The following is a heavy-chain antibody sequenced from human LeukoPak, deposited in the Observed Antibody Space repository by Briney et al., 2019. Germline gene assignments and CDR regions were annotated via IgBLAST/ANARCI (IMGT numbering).Heavy chain of an antibody. J-gene: IGHJ6*02. CDR2: ISAHNGDT. CDR1: GFTFTIYG. V-gene: IGHV1-18*01. D-gene: IGHD3-10*01. Sequence: GASVKVSCTASGFTFTIYGFTWVRQAPGQGLEWMGWISAHNGDTKYAQKVQDRVTMTTDTSTSTAYMELRSLRSDDTAVYYCAREGYFGSGIDYYYGMDVWGQGTKVTVSS. CDR3: AREGYFGSGIDYYYGMDV.